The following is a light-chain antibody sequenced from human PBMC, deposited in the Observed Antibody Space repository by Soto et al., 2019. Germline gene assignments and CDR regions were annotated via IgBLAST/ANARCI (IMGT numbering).Light chain of an antibody. CDR3: CSYAASGIWV. CDR2: EVS. J-gene: IGLJ3*02. Sequence: SVLTQPASVSGSPGQSITISCTGTSSVVGSSNLVSWYQQHPGKAAKLLIYEVSKRPSGASNRFSGSKSGNTASLTISGLQAEDEADYYCCSYAASGIWVFGGGTKVTVL. V-gene: IGLV2-23*02. CDR1: SSVVGSSNL.